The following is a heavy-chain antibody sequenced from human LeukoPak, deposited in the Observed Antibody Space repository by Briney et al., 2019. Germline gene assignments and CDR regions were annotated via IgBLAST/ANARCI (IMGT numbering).Heavy chain of an antibody. J-gene: IGHJ5*02. CDR3: ATQYCTNGVCYYNWFDP. Sequence: EASVKVSCKASGYTFTSYAMHWVRQAPGQRLEWMGWINAGNGNTKYSQKFQGRVTITRDTSASTAYMELSSLRSEDTAVYYCATQYCTNGVCYYNWFDPWGQGTLVTVSS. CDR1: GYTFTSYA. D-gene: IGHD2-8*01. CDR2: INAGNGNT. V-gene: IGHV1-3*01.